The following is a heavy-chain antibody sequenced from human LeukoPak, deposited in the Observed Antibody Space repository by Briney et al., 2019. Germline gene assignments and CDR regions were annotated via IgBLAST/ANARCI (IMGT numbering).Heavy chain of an antibody. Sequence: SETLSLTCTVSGGSISNYYWSWIRQPPGEGLEWVGYIFYSGSNNYNPSLRSRVTISVDTSKNQFSLSLTSVTAAETAVYYCARGGLGGITAYSNYLFDYWGQGTLVTASA. CDR3: ARGGLGGITAYSNYLFDY. D-gene: IGHD4-11*01. V-gene: IGHV4-59*08. CDR1: GGSISNYY. J-gene: IGHJ4*02. CDR2: IFYSGSN.